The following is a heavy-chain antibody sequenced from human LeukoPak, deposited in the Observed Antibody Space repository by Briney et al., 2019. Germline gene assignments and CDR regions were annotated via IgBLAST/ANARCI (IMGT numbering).Heavy chain of an antibody. J-gene: IGHJ4*03. V-gene: IGHV3-66*01. CDR3: ARENYGDSSILDY. Sequence: PGGSLRLSCAASGFTFSSYAMHWVRQAPGKGLEWVSVIYSGGSTYYADSVKGRFTISRDNSKNTLYLQMNSLRAEDTAVYYCARENYGDSSILDYWGEGTTVTVSS. CDR1: GFTFSSYA. CDR2: IYSGGST. D-gene: IGHD4-17*01.